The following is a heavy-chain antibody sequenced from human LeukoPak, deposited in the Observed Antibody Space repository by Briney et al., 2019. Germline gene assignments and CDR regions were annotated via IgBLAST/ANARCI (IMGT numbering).Heavy chain of an antibody. Sequence: ASVKVSCKASGYTFTSYYMHWVRQAPGQGLEWMGIINPSGGSTSYAQKFQGRVTMTRDTSTSTVYMELSSLRSEDTAVYYCARDPYGSGSTYYYYYGMDVWGQGTTVTVSS. CDR3: ARDPYGSGSTYYYYYGMDV. V-gene: IGHV1-46*01. J-gene: IGHJ6*02. CDR2: INPSGGST. CDR1: GYTFTSYY. D-gene: IGHD3-10*01.